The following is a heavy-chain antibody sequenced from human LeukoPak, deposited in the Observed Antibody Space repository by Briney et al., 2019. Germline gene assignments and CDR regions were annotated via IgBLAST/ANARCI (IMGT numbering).Heavy chain of an antibody. CDR3: ARRGYYDYVWGSYLTD. D-gene: IGHD3-16*02. V-gene: IGHV4-34*01. Sequence: KPSETLSLTCAVYGGSFSGYYWSWIRQPPGKGLEWIGEINHSGSTNYNPSLKSRVTISVDTSKNQFSLKLSSVTAADTAVYYCARRGYYDYVWGSYLTDWGQGTLVTVSS. J-gene: IGHJ4*02. CDR1: GGSFSGYY. CDR2: INHSGST.